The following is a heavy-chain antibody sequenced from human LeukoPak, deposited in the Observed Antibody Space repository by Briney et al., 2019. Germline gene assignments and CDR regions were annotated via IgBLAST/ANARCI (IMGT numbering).Heavy chain of an antibody. D-gene: IGHD3-10*01. CDR2: ISSSGSTI. CDR1: GFTFSSYE. V-gene: IGHV3-48*03. Sequence: PGGSLRLSCAASGFTFSSYEMNWVRQAPGKGLEWVSYISSSGSTIYYADSVKGRFTISRDNAKNSLYLQMNSLRAEDTAVYYCARDSDYYGSGSYYQWGQGTLVTVSS. CDR3: ARDSDYYGSGSYYQ. J-gene: IGHJ4*02.